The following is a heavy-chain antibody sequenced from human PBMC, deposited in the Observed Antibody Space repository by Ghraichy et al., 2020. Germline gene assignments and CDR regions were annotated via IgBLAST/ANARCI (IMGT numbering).Heavy chain of an antibody. D-gene: IGHD3-3*01. V-gene: IGHV3-7*01. CDR3: ARERFLEWLLTIDAFDI. CDR1: GFTFSSYW. CDR2: IKQDGSEK. J-gene: IGHJ3*02. Sequence: GGSLRLSCAASGFTFSSYWMSWVRQAPGKGLEWVANIKQDGSEKYYVDSVKGRFTISRDNAKNSLYLQMNSLRAEDTAVYYCARERFLEWLLTIDAFDIWGQGTMVTVSS.